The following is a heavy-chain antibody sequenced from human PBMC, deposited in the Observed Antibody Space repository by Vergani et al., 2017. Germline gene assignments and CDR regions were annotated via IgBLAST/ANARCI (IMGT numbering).Heavy chain of an antibody. Sequence: QVQLVQSGAEVKKPGSSVKVSCKASGGTFSSYAISWVRQAPGPGLEWMGRIIPIFGTANYAQKFQGRVTITADESTSTAYMELSSLRSEDTAVYYCASLSSPGYYYYYGMDVWGQGTTVTVSS. D-gene: IGHD3-10*01. J-gene: IGHJ6*02. CDR3: ASLSSPGYYYYYGMDV. CDR2: IIPIFGTA. V-gene: IGHV1-69*18. CDR1: GGTFSSYA.